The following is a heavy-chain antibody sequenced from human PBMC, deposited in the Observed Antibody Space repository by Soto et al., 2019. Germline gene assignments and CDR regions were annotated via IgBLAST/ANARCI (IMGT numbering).Heavy chain of an antibody. J-gene: IGHJ4*02. CDR1: GGSFSGYY. CDR3: ARDFGSSWYGNDY. V-gene: IGHV4-34*01. D-gene: IGHD6-13*01. CDR2: INHSGST. Sequence: SETLSLTCAVYGGSFSGYYWSWIRQPPGKGLEWIGEINHSGSTNYNPSLKSRVTISVDTSKNQFSLKLSSVTAADTAVYYCARDFGSSWYGNDYWGQGTLVTVSS.